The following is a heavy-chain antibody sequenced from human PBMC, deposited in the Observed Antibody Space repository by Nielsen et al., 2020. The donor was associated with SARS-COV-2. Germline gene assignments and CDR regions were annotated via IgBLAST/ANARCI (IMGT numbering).Heavy chain of an antibody. CDR2: ISGSGGST. D-gene: IGHD3-9*01. CDR3: AKGPRYLDY. Sequence: GESLKISCAASGFTFSSYAMSWVRQAPGKGLEWVSAISGSGGSTYYADSVKGRFTISRDNSKNTLYLQMNSLRAEDTAVYYCAKGPRYLDYWGQGTLVTVSS. V-gene: IGHV3-23*01. CDR1: GFTFSSYA. J-gene: IGHJ4*02.